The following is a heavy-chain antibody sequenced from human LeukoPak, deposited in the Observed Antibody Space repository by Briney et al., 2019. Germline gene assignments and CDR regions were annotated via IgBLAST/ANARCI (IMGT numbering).Heavy chain of an antibody. J-gene: IGHJ4*02. V-gene: IGHV4-34*01. CDR1: GGSFSGYY. D-gene: IGHD5-12*01. Sequence: SETQSLTCAVYGGSFSGYYWSWIRQPPGKGLEWIGEINHSGSTNYNPSLKSRVTISVDTSKNQFSLKLSSVTAADTAVYHCARVRWLRRIDYWGQGTLVTVSS. CDR3: ARVRWLRRIDY. CDR2: INHSGST.